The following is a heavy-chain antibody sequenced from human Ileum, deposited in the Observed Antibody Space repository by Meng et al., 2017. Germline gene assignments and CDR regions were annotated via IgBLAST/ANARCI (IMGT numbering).Heavy chain of an antibody. CDR3: ARPAGYSSDWYKYFQH. CDR2: INHSGSS. CDR1: GGSFSGYY. D-gene: IGHD6-13*01. V-gene: IGHV4-34*02. J-gene: IGHJ1*01. Sequence: QVRLQQWGAGLLKPSETLSLTCAVYGGSFSGYYWSWVRQSPGKGLEWIAEINHSGSSNYNPSFQSRVTISVDRHRNQFYLKLSSVTAADTGVYYCARPAGYSSDWYKYFQHWGQGTLVTVSS.